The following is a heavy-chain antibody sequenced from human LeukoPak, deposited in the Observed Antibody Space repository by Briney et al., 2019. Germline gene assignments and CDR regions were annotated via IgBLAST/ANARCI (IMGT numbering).Heavy chain of an antibody. CDR1: GGSISSISDY. Sequence: SETLSLTCTVSGGSISSISDYWGWIRQPPGKGLEWIGNIYYIGSTYYNPSLKSRVTISVDTSENQFSLKLSSVTAADTAVYYCAKVGSTWPFYYFDYWGQGILVTVSS. CDR2: IYYIGST. V-gene: IGHV4-39*01. J-gene: IGHJ4*02. D-gene: IGHD6-13*01. CDR3: AKVGSTWPFYYFDY.